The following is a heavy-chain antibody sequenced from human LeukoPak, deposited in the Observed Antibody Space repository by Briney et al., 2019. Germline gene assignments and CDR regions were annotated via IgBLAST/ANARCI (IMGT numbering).Heavy chain of an antibody. V-gene: IGHV3-30*02. Sequence: AGGPLRLSCAASGFTFSSYGMHWVRQAPGKGLEWVAFIRYDGSNKYYADSVKGRFTISRENAKNSLYLQMNSLRAGDTAVYYCARGGGYYYGSGSYYNGFDYWGQGTLVTVSS. CDR1: GFTFSSYG. CDR3: ARGGGYYYGSGSYYNGFDY. J-gene: IGHJ4*02. D-gene: IGHD3-10*01. CDR2: IRYDGSNK.